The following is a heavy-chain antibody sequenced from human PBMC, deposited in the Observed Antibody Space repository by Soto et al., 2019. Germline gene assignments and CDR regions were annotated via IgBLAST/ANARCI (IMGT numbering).Heavy chain of an antibody. CDR2: IYYSGST. V-gene: IGHV4-59*01. CDR3: ARAGITGILTGYPKYYFDY. D-gene: IGHD3-9*01. Sequence: QSQTLSLTCTVSGGSISSYYWSWIRQPPGKGLEWIGYIYYSGSTNYNPSLKSRVTISVDTSKNQFSLKLSSVTAADTAVYYCARAGITGILTGYPKYYFDYWGQGTLVTVSS. CDR1: GGSISSYY. J-gene: IGHJ4*02.